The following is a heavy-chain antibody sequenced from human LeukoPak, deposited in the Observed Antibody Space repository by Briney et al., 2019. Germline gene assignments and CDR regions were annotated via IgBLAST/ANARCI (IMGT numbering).Heavy chain of an antibody. V-gene: IGHV1-46*01. J-gene: IGHJ4*02. CDR1: GYTFTSHY. CDR3: ASLGGVGAAWGGFDY. Sequence: ASVKVSCKASGYTFTSHYMNWVRQAPGQGLEWMGIINPSGGSTSYAQKFQGRVTMTRDTSTSTVYMELSSLRSEDTAVYYCASLGGVGAAWGGFDYWGQGTLVIVSS. CDR2: INPSGGST. D-gene: IGHD3-16*01.